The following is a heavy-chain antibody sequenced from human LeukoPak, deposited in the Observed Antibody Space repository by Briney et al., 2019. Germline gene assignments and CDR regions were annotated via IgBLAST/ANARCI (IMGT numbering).Heavy chain of an antibody. CDR3: AREGLRFLEWSSYYFDY. D-gene: IGHD3-3*01. V-gene: IGHV3-7*01. CDR1: GFTFSNYW. J-gene: IGHJ4*02. Sequence: GGSLRLSCAASGFTFSNYWMSWVRQGPGKGLEWAANIKQDGSEKYYVDSVKGRFSISRDDTKNSLYLQLNSLRAEDTAVYYCAREGLRFLEWSSYYFDYWGLGTLVTVSS. CDR2: IKQDGSEK.